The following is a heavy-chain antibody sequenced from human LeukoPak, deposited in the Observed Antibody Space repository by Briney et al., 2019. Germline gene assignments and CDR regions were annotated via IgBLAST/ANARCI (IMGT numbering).Heavy chain of an antibody. J-gene: IGHJ4*02. CDR1: GLTVTSSW. V-gene: IGHV3-7*01. D-gene: IGHD2-21*01. Sequence: AGGSLRLSCAASGLTVTSSWMSWVRQAPGKGLEWVANINLDGSEKYYVDSVKGRFTISRDNGKNSLSLQLNSLRAEDTAVYYCAKSIGCVGARCYGVYYFDYWGQGTLVTVSS. CDR3: AKSIGCVGARCYGVYYFDY. CDR2: INLDGSEK.